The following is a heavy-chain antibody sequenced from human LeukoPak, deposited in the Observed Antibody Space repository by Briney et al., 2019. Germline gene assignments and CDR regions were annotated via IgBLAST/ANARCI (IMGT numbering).Heavy chain of an antibody. Sequence: ASVKVSCKASGYTFTSYYMHWVRQAPGQGLEWMGIINPSGGSTSYAQKFQGRVTMTRDTSTSTVYMELSSLRSEDTAVYYCARTSYYDFWSGYYFDYWGQGTLVTVSS. J-gene: IGHJ4*02. D-gene: IGHD3-3*01. V-gene: IGHV1-46*01. CDR2: INPSGGST. CDR3: ARTSYYDFWSGYYFDY. CDR1: GYTFTSYY.